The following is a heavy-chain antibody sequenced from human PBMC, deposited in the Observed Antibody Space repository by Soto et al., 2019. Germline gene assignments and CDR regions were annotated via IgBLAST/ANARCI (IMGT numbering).Heavy chain of an antibody. CDR2: ISGSGGST. D-gene: IGHD3-22*01. CDR3: AKVTMIVVVIMYFDY. Sequence: VGSLRLSCAATGFTFSSYAMSWVRQAPGKGLEWVSAISGSGGSTYYADSVKGRFTISRDNSKNTLYLQMNSLRAEDTAVYYCAKVTMIVVVIMYFDYWGQGTLVTVSS. CDR1: GFTFSSYA. J-gene: IGHJ4*02. V-gene: IGHV3-23*01.